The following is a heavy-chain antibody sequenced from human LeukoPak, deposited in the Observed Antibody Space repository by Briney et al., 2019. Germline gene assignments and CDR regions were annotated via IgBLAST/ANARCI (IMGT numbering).Heavy chain of an antibody. CDR3: AKGGSPGYNYNAFDM. CDR2: ISSSGNIK. J-gene: IGHJ3*02. V-gene: IGHV3-48*03. Sequence: PGGSPRLSCEASGLTFSIFEMNWVRLAPGKGLEWVSFISSSGNIKLYADSVRGRFTISRDNAKNSLYLHMSSLRAEDTAVYYCAKGGSPGYNYNAFDMWGQGTVVAVS. CDR1: GLTFSIFE. D-gene: IGHD3-9*01.